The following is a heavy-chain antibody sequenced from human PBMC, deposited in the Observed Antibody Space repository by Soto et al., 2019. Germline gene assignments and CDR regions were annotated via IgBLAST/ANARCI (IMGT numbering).Heavy chain of an antibody. CDR3: ARDRPSSIAAAGEYYFDY. J-gene: IGHJ4*02. Sequence: QVQLVQSGAEVKKPGSSVKVSCKASGGTFSSYTISWVRQAPGQGLEWMGRIIPILGIANYAQKFQGRVTITADKSTSTAYMELSSLRSEDTAVYYWARDRPSSIAAAGEYYFDYWGQGTLVTVSS. V-gene: IGHV1-69*08. CDR2: IIPILGIA. D-gene: IGHD6-13*01. CDR1: GGTFSSYT.